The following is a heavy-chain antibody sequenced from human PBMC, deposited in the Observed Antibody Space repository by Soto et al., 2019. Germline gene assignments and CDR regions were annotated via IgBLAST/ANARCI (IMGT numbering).Heavy chain of an antibody. CDR1: GFTFSSYG. Sequence: GGSLRLSCAASGFTFSSYGMHWVRQAPGKGLEWVAVISYDGSNKYYADSVKGRFTISRDNSKNTLYLQMNSLRAEDTAVYYCAKDPLSYCSSTSCETNNYYYYYYMDVWGKGTTVTVSS. V-gene: IGHV3-30*18. CDR2: ISYDGSNK. J-gene: IGHJ6*03. CDR3: AKDPLSYCSSTSCETNNYYYYYYMDV. D-gene: IGHD2-2*01.